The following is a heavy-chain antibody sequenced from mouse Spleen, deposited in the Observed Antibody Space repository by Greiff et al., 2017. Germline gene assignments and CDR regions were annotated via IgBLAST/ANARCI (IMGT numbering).Heavy chain of an antibody. J-gene: IGHJ2*01. Sequence: EVKLMESGGGLVKPGGSLKLSCAASGFTFSSYAMSWVRQTPEKRLEWVATISDGGSYTYYPDNVKGRFTISRDNAKNNLYLQMSHLKSEDTAMYYCARSLLLLRGEFDYWGQGTTLTVSS. CDR2: ISDGGSYT. CDR1: GFTFSSYA. CDR3: ARSLLLLRGEFDY. V-gene: IGHV5-4*03. D-gene: IGHD1-1*01.